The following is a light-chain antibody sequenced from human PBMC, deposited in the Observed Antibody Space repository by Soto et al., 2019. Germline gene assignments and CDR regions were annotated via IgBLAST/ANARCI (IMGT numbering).Light chain of an antibody. CDR2: DAS. CDR3: QQYDNRPPIT. Sequence: DIQMTQSPSSLSASVGDRVTITCQASQDISNYLNWYQQKPGKAPKLLIYDASNLEKGVPSRFSGSGSGTDFTFTISSLQPEDIATYYCQQYDNRPPITFGQGTRLEIK. CDR1: QDISNY. J-gene: IGKJ5*01. V-gene: IGKV1-33*01.